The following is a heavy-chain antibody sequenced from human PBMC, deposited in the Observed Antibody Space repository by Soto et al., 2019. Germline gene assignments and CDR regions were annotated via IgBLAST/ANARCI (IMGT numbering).Heavy chain of an antibody. D-gene: IGHD2-21*02. J-gene: IGHJ4*02. CDR2: IYYSGST. Sequence: SETLSLTCTVSGGSISSGDYYWSWIRQPPGKGLEWIGYIYYSGSTYYNPSLKSRVTISVDTSKNQFSLKLSSVTAADTAVYYCARDLTATGHFDYWGQGTLVTVSS. CDR1: GGSISSGDYY. CDR3: ARDLTATGHFDY. V-gene: IGHV4-30-4*01.